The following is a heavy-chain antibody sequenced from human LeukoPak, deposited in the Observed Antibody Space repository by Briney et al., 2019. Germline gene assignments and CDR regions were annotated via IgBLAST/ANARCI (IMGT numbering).Heavy chain of an antibody. CDR1: GGSISRYY. V-gene: IGHV4-4*09. CDR3: AGGRSSGGFGN. CDR2: IAASWST. D-gene: IGHD6-19*01. Sequence: KPSETPSVTCTVSGGSISRYYWTWSRQPPRKRLGWIGDIAASWSTNYNASLNSRVTISIDTSNKQCSRKLTSVTATDSGVYYCAGGRSSGGFGNWGQGTLVTVSS. J-gene: IGHJ4*02.